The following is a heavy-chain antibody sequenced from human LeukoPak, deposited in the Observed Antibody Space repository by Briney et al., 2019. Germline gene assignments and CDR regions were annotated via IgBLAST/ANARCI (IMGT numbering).Heavy chain of an antibody. CDR3: ARIIAAAFD. Sequence: SETLSLTCTVSGDSISSYYWGWIRQPPGKGLEWIGSIYYSGSTYYNPSLKSRVTISVDTSKNQFSLKLSSVTAADTAVYYCARIIAAAFDWGQGTLVTVSS. CDR1: GDSISSYY. CDR2: IYYSGST. J-gene: IGHJ4*02. V-gene: IGHV4-39*01. D-gene: IGHD6-13*01.